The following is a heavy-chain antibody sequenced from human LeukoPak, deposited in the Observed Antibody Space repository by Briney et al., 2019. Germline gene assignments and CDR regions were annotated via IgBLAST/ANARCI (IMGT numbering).Heavy chain of an antibody. CDR3: ATVRIQLWLQAFDI. CDR2: FDPEDGET. Sequence: SVKLSCKVSGYTLTELSMHWVRQAPGKGLEWMGGFDPEDGETIYAQKFQGRVTMPEDTSTDTAYMELSRLRSEDTAVYYCATVRIQLWLQAFDIWGQGTMVTVSS. J-gene: IGHJ3*02. V-gene: IGHV1-24*01. CDR1: GYTLTELS. D-gene: IGHD5-18*01.